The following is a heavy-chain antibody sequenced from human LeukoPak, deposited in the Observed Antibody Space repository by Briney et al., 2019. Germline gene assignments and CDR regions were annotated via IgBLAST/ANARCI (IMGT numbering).Heavy chain of an antibody. CDR3: ARVGGPRGDLAAAGR. CDR2: IYYSGST. J-gene: IGHJ4*02. V-gene: IGHV4-39*07. CDR1: GGSISSSSYH. D-gene: IGHD6-13*01. Sequence: SETLSLTCTVSGGSISSSSYHWGWIRQPPGKGLEWIGSIYYSGSTYYNPSLKSRVTISVDTSKNQFSLKLSSVTAADTAVYYCARVGGPRGDLAAAGRWGQGTLVTVSS.